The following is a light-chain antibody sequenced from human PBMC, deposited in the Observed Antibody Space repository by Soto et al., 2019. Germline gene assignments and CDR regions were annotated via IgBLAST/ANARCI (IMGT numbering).Light chain of an antibody. Sequence: QSALTQPASVSGSPGQSITISCTGNSSDFGTYNLVSWFQHHPGKAPKLMIYEDSKWPSGVYNRFSGSKSGNTASLTISGLQAEDEADYYCCSYAGSRTLVFGGGTKLTVL. V-gene: IGLV2-23*01. CDR2: EDS. J-gene: IGLJ2*01. CDR3: CSYAGSRTLV. CDR1: SSDFGTYNL.